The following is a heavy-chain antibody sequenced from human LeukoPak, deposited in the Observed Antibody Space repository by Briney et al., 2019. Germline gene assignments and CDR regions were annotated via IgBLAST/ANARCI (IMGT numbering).Heavy chain of an antibody. CDR3: ARDRVGATDYFDY. D-gene: IGHD1-26*01. J-gene: IGHJ4*02. CDR2: ISYDGSNK. V-gene: IGHV3-30-3*01. Sequence: GRSLRLSCAASGFTFSSYAMHWVRQAPGKGLKWVAVISYDGSNKYYADSVKGRFTISRDNSKNTLYLQMNSLRAEDTAVYYCARDRVGATDYFDYWGQGTLVTVSS. CDR1: GFTFSSYA.